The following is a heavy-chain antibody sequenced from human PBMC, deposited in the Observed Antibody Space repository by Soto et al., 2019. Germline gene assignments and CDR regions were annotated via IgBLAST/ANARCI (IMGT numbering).Heavy chain of an antibody. CDR3: ARGPVVVAARLLVITFGGVIAPFGMDV. D-gene: IGHD3-16*02. J-gene: IGHJ6*02. V-gene: IGHV4-38-2*01. CDR1: GYSISSGYY. CDR2: IYHSGST. Sequence: SETLSLTCAVSGYSISSGYYWGWIRQPPGKGLEWIGSIYHSGSTYYNPSLKSRVTISVDTSKNQFSLKLSSVTAADTAVYYCARGPVVVAARLLVITFGGVIAPFGMDVWGQGTTVTVSS.